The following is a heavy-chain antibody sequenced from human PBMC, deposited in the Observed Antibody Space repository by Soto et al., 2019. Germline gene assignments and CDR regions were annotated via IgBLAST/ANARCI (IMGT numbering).Heavy chain of an antibody. CDR1: GFTFSRYA. CDR3: AKGLSRGIALAGPFDF. V-gene: IGHV3-23*01. D-gene: IGHD6-19*01. J-gene: IGHJ4*02. CDR2: ISGSGGST. Sequence: PGGSLRLSCAASGFTFSRYAMSWVRQAPGKGLEWVSAISGSGGSTYYADSVKGRFTISRDNSKNTLYLQMNSLRAEDTAVYYCAKGLSRGIALAGPFDFWGQGSLVTVSA.